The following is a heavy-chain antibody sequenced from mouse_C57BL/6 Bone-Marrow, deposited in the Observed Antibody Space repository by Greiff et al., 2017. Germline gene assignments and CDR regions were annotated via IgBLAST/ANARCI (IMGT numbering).Heavy chain of an antibody. Sequence: EVMLVESGGGLVKPGGSLKLSCAASGFTFSSYAMSWVRQTPEKRLEWVATISDGGSYTYYPDNVKGRFTISRDNAKNNLYLQMSHLKSEDTAMYYCARDPLEDYWGQGTSVTVSS. J-gene: IGHJ4*01. V-gene: IGHV5-4*01. CDR2: ISDGGSYT. CDR3: ARDPLEDY. CDR1: GFTFSSYA.